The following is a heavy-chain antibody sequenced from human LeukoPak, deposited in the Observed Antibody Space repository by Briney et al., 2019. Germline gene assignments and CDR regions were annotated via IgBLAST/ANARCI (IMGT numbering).Heavy chain of an antibody. V-gene: IGHV1-46*01. CDR3: ARVDDYGGNSVGY. CDR1: GYSFTTYY. CDR2: MNPRGGST. Sequence: ASVKVSCKASGYSFTTYYMHWMRQAPGQGLEWMGTMNPRGGSTNYAQKFQGRVTMIRDPSTSTVYMELSSLRFEDTAVYYCARVDDYGGNSVGYWGQGTLVTVSS. D-gene: IGHD4-23*01. J-gene: IGHJ4*02.